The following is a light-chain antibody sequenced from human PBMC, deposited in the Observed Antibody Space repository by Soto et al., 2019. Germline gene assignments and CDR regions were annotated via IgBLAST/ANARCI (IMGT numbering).Light chain of an antibody. J-gene: IGKJ4*01. V-gene: IGKV1-13*02. Sequence: AIQLTQSPSSLSASVGDRVTITCRASQGISSALAWDQHKPGRAPRLLIYDASSLQSGVWSRFSCSVSGTDFTLTISSLQPEDFATYYCQQFQSYALTFGGGTKLEIK. CDR3: QQFQSYALT. CDR2: DAS. CDR1: QGISSA.